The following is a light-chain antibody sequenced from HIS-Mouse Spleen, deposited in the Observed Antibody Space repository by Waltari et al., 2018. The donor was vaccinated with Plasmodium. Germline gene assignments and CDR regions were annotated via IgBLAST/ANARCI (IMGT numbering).Light chain of an antibody. J-gene: IGLJ2*01. CDR3: SSYAGSNNLV. CDR1: SSDLGGYNY. CDR2: EVS. Sequence: QSALTQPPSASGSPGQSVTISCTGTSSDLGGYNYVSWYQQHPGKAPKLMIYEVSKRPSGVPGRFSGSKSGNTASLTVSGLQAEDEADYYCSSYAGSNNLVFGGGTKLTVL. V-gene: IGLV2-8*01.